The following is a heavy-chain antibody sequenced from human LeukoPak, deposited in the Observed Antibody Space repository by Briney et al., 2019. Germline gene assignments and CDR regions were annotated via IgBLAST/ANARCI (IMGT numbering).Heavy chain of an antibody. CDR3: AKASSIAVSD. CDR2: IRYDGSNK. D-gene: IGHD6-19*01. CDR1: GFTFSSYG. J-gene: IGHJ4*02. Sequence: AGSLRLSCAASGFTFSSYGKHWVRQAPGKGLEWVAFIRYDGSNKYYADSVKGRFTISRDNSKNTLYLQMISLRAEDTAVYYCAKASSIAVSDWGQRTLVTVSS. V-gene: IGHV3-30*02.